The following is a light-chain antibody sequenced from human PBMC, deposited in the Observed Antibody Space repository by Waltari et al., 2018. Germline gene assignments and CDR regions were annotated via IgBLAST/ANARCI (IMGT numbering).Light chain of an antibody. V-gene: IGKV4-1*01. Sequence: DIVMTQSPDSLAVSLGERATINCKSSQSVLYSSNNKNYLAWYQQKPGQPPKRLIYWASTRESGVPDGFSGSGSGTDFTLTISSLQAEDVAVYYCQQYYSTPPTFGQGTKVEIK. J-gene: IGKJ1*01. CDR2: WAS. CDR3: QQYYSTPPT. CDR1: QSVLYSSNNKNY.